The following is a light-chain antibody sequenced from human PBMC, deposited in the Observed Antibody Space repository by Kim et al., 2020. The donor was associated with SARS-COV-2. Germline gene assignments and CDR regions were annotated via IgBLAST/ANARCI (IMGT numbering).Light chain of an antibody. V-gene: IGLV3-21*04. CDR1: NIGSKS. CDR2: YNS. J-gene: IGLJ2*01. CDR3: QVWDSSSDHHVV. Sequence: SYELTQPPSVSVAPGKTARITCGGNNIGSKSVHWYQQKPGQAPVLVIYYNSDRPSGIPERFSGSNSGNTATLTISRVEAVDEADYYCQVWDSSSDHHVVFGGGTQLTVL.